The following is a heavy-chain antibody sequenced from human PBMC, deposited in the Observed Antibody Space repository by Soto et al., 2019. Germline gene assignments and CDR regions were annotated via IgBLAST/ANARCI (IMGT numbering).Heavy chain of an antibody. V-gene: IGHV3-23*01. CDR1: GFAFHTHA. Sequence: EVQLLESGGGLVQPGGSLRLSCAASGFAFHTHALSWVRQAPGKGLEWVSGISASGVTTYYADSVKGRFTISRDNSKNAVTLQMTSLPAEDTAFSYCAKDRTPPLSLSPSSQAIKNLLVGQCFDSWGQGTLVTVSS. D-gene: IGHD2-8*02. J-gene: IGHJ4*02. CDR3: AKDRTPPLSLSPSSQAIKNLLVGQCFDS. CDR2: ISASGVTT.